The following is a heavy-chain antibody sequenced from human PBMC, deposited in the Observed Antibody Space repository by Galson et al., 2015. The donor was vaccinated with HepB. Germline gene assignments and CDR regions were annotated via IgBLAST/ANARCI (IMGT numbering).Heavy chain of an antibody. V-gene: IGHV3-7*03. Sequence: SLRLSCAASGFTFSSYWMSWVRQAPGKGLEWVANIKQDGSEKYYVDSVKGRFTISRDNAKNSLYLQMNSLRAEDTAVYYCARDPGDYVWGSYRLRGNYFDYWGQGTLVTVSS. J-gene: IGHJ4*02. CDR2: IKQDGSEK. CDR1: GFTFSSYW. CDR3: ARDPGDYVWGSYRLRGNYFDY. D-gene: IGHD3-16*02.